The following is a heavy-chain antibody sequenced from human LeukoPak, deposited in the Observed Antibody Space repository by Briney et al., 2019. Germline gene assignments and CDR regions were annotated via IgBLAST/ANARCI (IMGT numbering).Heavy chain of an antibody. CDR1: GGSISSYY. Sequence: ESSETPSLTCTVSGGSISSYYWSWIRQPPGKGLEWIGYIYYSGSTNYNPSLKSRVTISVDTSKNQFSLKLSSVTAADTAVYYCAGITMVRGPIDYWGQGTLVTVSS. CDR3: AGITMVRGPIDY. CDR2: IYYSGST. D-gene: IGHD3-10*01. V-gene: IGHV4-59*08. J-gene: IGHJ4*02.